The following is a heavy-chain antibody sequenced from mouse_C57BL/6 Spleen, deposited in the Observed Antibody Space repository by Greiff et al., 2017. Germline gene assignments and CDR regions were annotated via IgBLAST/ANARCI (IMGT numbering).Heavy chain of an antibody. CDR2: IWGDGCT. J-gene: IGHJ4*01. CDR1: GFSLTSYG. Sequence: VQLQESGPGLVAPSQSLSITCTASGFSLTSYGVSWVRQPPGQGLEWLGVIWGDGCTNYHSALISRLSISTDNSKSQVFLKLNSLQTDDTAAYYCAKPDLEAMEYWGQGTTVTVSS. CDR3: AKPDLEAMEY. V-gene: IGHV2-3*01.